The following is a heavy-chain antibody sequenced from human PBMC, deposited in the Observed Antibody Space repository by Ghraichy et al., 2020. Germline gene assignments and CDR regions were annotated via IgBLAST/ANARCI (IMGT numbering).Heavy chain of an antibody. CDR3: ARDLSDSSGYYDAFDI. Sequence: GESLNISCAASGFTVSSNYMSWVRQAPGKGLEWVSVIYSGGSTYYADSVKGRFTISRDNSKNTLYLQMNSLRAEDTAVYYCARDLSDSSGYYDAFDIWGQGTMVTVSS. CDR1: GFTVSSNY. V-gene: IGHV3-53*01. CDR2: IYSGGST. J-gene: IGHJ3*02. D-gene: IGHD3-22*01.